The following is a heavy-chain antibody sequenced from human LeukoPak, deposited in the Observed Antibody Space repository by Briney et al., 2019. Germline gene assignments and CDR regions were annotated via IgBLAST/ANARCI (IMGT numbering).Heavy chain of an antibody. Sequence: ASVKVSCKASGYTFTSYDINWVRQATGQGLEWMGWMNPNSGNTGYAQKFQGRVTMTTDTSTSTAYMELRSLRSDDTAVYYCARDGSSSFADYWGQGTLVTVSS. V-gene: IGHV1-8*01. CDR1: GYTFTSYD. J-gene: IGHJ4*02. D-gene: IGHD6-13*01. CDR2: MNPNSGNT. CDR3: ARDGSSSFADY.